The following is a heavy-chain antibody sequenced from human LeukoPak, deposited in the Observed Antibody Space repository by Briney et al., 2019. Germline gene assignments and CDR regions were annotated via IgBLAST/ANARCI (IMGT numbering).Heavy chain of an antibody. CDR3: ARVQPNRRITIFGVVRGWFDP. CDR1: GYTLTELS. D-gene: IGHD3-3*01. CDR2: FDPEDGET. V-gene: IGHV1-24*01. J-gene: IGHJ5*02. Sequence: ASAKVSCKVSGYTLTELSMHWVRQAPGKGLERMGGFDPEDGETIYAQKFQGRVTMTEDTSTDTAYMELSSLRSEDTAVYYCARVQPNRRITIFGVVRGWFDPWGQGTLVTVSS.